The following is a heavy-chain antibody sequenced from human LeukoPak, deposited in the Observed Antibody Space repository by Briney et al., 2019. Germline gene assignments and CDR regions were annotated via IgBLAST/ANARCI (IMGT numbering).Heavy chain of an antibody. J-gene: IGHJ6*03. CDR3: ARGRLRKWYYYMDV. V-gene: IGHV1-8*03. CDR2: MNPNSGNT. CDR1: GYTFTSYD. Sequence: ASVKVSCKASGYTFTSYDINWVRQATGQGLEWMGWMNPNSGNTGYAQKFQGRVTITRNTSISTAYMELSSLRSEDTAVYYCARGRLRKWYYYMDVWGKGTTVTVSS. D-gene: IGHD2-8*01.